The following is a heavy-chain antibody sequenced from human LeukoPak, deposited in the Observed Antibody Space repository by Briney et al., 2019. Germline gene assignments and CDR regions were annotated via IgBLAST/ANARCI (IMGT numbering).Heavy chain of an antibody. CDR2: IRSKAFSATT. J-gene: IGHJ4*02. CDR1: GFNFGDYA. D-gene: IGHD6-19*01. CDR3: TRARGGYTSGIDY. Sequence: GGSLRISCIGSGFNFGDYAMTWVRQAPGKGLEWVGFIRSKAFSATTESVASVKGRFSISRDDSKTIAYLQMNSLKAEDTAIYYCTRARGGYTSGIDYWGQGTLVTVSS. V-gene: IGHV3-49*04.